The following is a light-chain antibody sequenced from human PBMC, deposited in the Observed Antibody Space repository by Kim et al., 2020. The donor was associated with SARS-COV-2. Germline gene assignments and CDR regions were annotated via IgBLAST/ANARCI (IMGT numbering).Light chain of an antibody. J-gene: IGLJ3*02. V-gene: IGLV6-57*03. CDR3: QSYDSSNVV. Sequence: GKTVTTSCTRSSGSIASNYVQWSQQRPGSAPSTVIYEDDQRPSGVPDRFSGSIDSSSNSASLTISGLKTEDEADYYCQSYDSSNVVFGGGTQLTVL. CDR2: EDD. CDR1: SGSIASNY.